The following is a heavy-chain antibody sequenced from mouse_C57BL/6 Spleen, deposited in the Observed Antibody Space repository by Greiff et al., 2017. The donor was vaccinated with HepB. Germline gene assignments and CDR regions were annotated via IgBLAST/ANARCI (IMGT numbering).Heavy chain of an antibody. CDR3: AKGDYYGSSYEGNAMDY. V-gene: IGHV1-52*01. Sequence: VQLQQPGAELVRPGSSVKLSCKASGYTFTSYWMHWVKQRPIQGLEWIGNIDPSDSETHYNQKFKDKATLTVDKSSSTAYMQLSSLTSEDSAVYYCAKGDYYGSSYEGNAMDYWGQGTSVTVSS. D-gene: IGHD1-1*01. CDR2: IDPSDSET. J-gene: IGHJ4*01. CDR1: GYTFTSYW.